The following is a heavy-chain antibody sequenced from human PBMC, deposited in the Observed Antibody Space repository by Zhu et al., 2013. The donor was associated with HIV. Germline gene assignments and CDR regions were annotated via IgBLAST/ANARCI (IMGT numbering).Heavy chain of an antibody. Sequence: QVQLVQSGAEVKKPGSSVKVSCKASGGTFSSYTISWVRQAPGQGLEWMGRIIPILGIANYAQKFRGRVTITADKSTSTAYMELSSLRSEDTAVYYCASLAYSSNTMKGDYWGQGTLVTVSS. D-gene: IGHD6-13*01. CDR1: GGTFSSYT. J-gene: IGHJ4*02. CDR2: IIPILGIA. CDR3: ASLAYSSNTMKGDY. V-gene: IGHV1-69*02.